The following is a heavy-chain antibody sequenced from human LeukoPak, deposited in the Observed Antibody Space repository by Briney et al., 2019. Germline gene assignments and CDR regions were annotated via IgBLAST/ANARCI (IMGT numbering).Heavy chain of an antibody. CDR1: GYTFTSYD. Sequence: ASVKVSCKASGYTFTSYDINWVRQATGQGLEWMGWMNPNSGNTGYAQKFQGRVTITRNTSMSTAYMELSSLRSEDTAVYYCARGYCSSTSCLDDAFDIWGQGTMVTVSS. V-gene: IGHV1-8*03. CDR2: MNPNSGNT. D-gene: IGHD2-2*01. CDR3: ARGYCSSTSCLDDAFDI. J-gene: IGHJ3*02.